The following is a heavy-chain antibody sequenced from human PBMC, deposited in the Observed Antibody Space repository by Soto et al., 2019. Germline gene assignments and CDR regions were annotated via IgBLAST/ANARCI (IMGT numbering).Heavy chain of an antibody. CDR3: ARDGEVFWSGYKYYYCMDV. J-gene: IGHJ6*02. CDR2: ISAYNGNT. CDR1: GHTFTTYG. Sequence: QVQLVQSGAEVKKPGASVKVSCKASGHTFTTYGISWVRQAPGQGLEWMGWISAYNGNTNYAQKLQGRVTMTTDTSTSTAYMELRSLRSDDTAVYYCARDGEVFWSGYKYYYCMDVWGQGTTVTVSS. V-gene: IGHV1-18*01. D-gene: IGHD3-3*01.